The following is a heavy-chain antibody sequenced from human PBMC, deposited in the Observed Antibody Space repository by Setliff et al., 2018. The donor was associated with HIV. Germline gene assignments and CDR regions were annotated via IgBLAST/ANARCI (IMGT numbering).Heavy chain of an antibody. CDR2: IVPIFGTP. D-gene: IGHD2-15*01. Sequence: SVKVSCKASGDNFNSHSISWVRQAPGQGLEWMGGIVPIFGTPNYAQKFKGRLTITADESTSTLYMELSSLSSEDTAVYFCARDSRDIVVVIAPEPEPYYYYGMDVWGEGTTVTVSS. CDR3: ARDSRDIVVVIAPEPEPYYYYGMDV. J-gene: IGHJ6*04. V-gene: IGHV1-69*13. CDR1: GDNFNSHS.